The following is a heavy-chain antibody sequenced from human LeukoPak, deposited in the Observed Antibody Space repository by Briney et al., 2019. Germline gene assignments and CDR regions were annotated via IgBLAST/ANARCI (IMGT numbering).Heavy chain of an antibody. CDR1: GGSFSGYY. V-gene: IGHV4-34*01. Sequence: SETLSLTCAVYGGSFSGYYWSWIRQPPGKGLEWIGEINHSGSTNYNPSLKSRVTMSVDTSKNQFSLKVSSVTAADTAVYYCARGRRDSYGYRWYFDLWGRGTLVTVSS. CDR2: INHSGST. J-gene: IGHJ2*01. D-gene: IGHD5-18*01. CDR3: ARGRRDSYGYRWYFDL.